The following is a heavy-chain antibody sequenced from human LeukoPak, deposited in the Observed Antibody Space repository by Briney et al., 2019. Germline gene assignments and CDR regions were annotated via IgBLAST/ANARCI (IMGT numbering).Heavy chain of an antibody. V-gene: IGHV3-30*18. CDR2: ISYDGSNK. Sequence: PGRSLRLSCAASGFTFSSYGMHWVRQAPGKGLEWVAVISYDGSNKYYADSVKGRFTISRDNSKNTLYLQMNSLGAEDTAVYYCAKDRGSGWFDPWGQGTLVTVSS. J-gene: IGHJ5*02. D-gene: IGHD3-16*01. CDR3: AKDRGSGWFDP. CDR1: GFTFSSYG.